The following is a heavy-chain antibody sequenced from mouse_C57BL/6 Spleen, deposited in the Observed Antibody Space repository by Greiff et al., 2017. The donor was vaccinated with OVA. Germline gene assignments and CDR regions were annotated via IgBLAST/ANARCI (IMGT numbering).Heavy chain of an antibody. D-gene: IGHD5-1*01. CDR1: GYTFTSYW. CDR3: ARGSNYCDY. Sequence: QVQLKQPGAELVRPGSSVKLSCKASGYTFTSYWMHWVKQRPIQGLEWIGNIDPSDSETHYNQKFKDKATLTVDKSSSTAYMQLSSLTSEDSAVYYCARGSNYCDYWGQGTTLTVSS. CDR2: IDPSDSET. V-gene: IGHV1-52*01. J-gene: IGHJ2*01.